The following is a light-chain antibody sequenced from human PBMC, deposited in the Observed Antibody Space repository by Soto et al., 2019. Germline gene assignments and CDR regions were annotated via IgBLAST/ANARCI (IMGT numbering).Light chain of an antibody. J-gene: IGLJ1*01. Sequence: QSALTQPRSVSGSPGQSVTISCTGTSSDVDGYKYVSWYQQKPGKAPKLIIYGVSRWPSGVPNRFSGSKYGNRASLTISGLQAQDEGDYYCCSYAGGPEVFGTGTKVTVL. CDR3: CSYAGGPEV. CDR2: GVS. V-gene: IGLV2-11*01. CDR1: SSDVDGYKY.